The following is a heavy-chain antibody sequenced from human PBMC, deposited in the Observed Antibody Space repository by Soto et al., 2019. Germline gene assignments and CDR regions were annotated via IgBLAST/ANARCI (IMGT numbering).Heavy chain of an antibody. J-gene: IGHJ3*02. D-gene: IGHD2-2*01. CDR1: GYTYTSYD. V-gene: IGHV1-8*01. CDR3: ARDLNCSSTSCYGGDAFDI. CDR2: MNPNSGNT. Sequence: ASVKVSCKTSGYTYTSYDIYWVRQATGQGLEWMGWMNPNSGNTGYAQKFQGRVSMTRNTSVSTAYMELSSLRSEDTAVYYCARDLNCSSTSCYGGDAFDIWGQGTMVTVSS.